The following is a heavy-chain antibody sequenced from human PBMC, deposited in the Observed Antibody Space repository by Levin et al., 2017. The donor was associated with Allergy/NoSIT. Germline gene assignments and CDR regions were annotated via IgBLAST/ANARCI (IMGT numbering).Heavy chain of an antibody. CDR2: ITGGGGNT. CDR3: AKKQGGTSGFSFDV. CDR1: GFRFGDSA. Sequence: LSLTCAASGFRFGDSAMTWVRQAPGKGLEWVSVITGGGGNTYYGDSVKGRFTVSRDNSKNTLYLELNSLRAEDTAVYYCAKKQGGTSGFSFDVWGQGTMVTVSS. V-gene: IGHV3-23*01. D-gene: IGHD1-1*01. J-gene: IGHJ3*01.